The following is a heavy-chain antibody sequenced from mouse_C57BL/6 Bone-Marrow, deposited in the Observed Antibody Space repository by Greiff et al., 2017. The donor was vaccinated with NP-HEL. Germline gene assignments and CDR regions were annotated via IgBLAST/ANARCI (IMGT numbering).Heavy chain of an antibody. CDR2: ILPGSGST. V-gene: IGHV1-9*01. CDR1: GYTFTGYW. J-gene: IGHJ3*01. CDR3: ARRGISFITTVPAWFAY. D-gene: IGHD1-1*01. Sequence: VQLQQSGAELMKPGASVKLSCKATGYTFTGYWIEWVKQRPGHGLEWIGEILPGSGSTNYNEKFKGKATFTADTSSNTAYMQLSSLTTEDSAIYYCARRGISFITTVPAWFAYWGQGTLVTVSA.